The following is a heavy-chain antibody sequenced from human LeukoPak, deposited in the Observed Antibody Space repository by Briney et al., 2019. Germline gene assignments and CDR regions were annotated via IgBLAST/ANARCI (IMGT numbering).Heavy chain of an antibody. J-gene: IGHJ4*02. CDR3: ARDFASFGYGSGSYYNNPPFDY. V-gene: IGHV1-46*01. CDR1: GYSFVSYY. D-gene: IGHD3-10*01. CDR2: IIPGGGGA. Sequence: ASVKVSCKASGYSFVSYYLHWVRQAPGQGLEWMGMIIPGGGGASYAQKFRGRVTMTTDMSTNSVNMELSSLTSEDTAEYYCARDFASFGYGSGSYYNNPPFDYWGQGTLVTVSS.